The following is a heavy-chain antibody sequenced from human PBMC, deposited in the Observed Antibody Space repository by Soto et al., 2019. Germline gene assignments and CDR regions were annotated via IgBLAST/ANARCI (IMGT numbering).Heavy chain of an antibody. CDR2: ISYDGSNK. Sequence: PVGSLRLSCAASGFTFSSYGMHWVRQAPGKGLEWVAVISYDGSNKYYADSVKGRFTISRDNSKNTLYLQMNSLRAEDTAVYYCAKTGGRRLFYMDVWGQGTTVTVSS. D-gene: IGHD7-27*01. V-gene: IGHV3-30*18. CDR1: GFTFSSYG. CDR3: AKTGGRRLFYMDV. J-gene: IGHJ6*02.